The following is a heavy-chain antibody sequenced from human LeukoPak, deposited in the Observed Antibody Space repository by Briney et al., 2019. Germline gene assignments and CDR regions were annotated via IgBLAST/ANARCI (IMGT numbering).Heavy chain of an antibody. CDR2: ISASGGKT. CDR3: AKTFGTIDPFEY. D-gene: IGHD2-2*01. V-gene: IGHV3-23*01. Sequence: GGSLRLSCAASGFIFSSYAMSWVRQAPGKGLEWVSSISASGGKTYDADSVKGRFTISRDNSKNTFYLDMNSLRADDTAVYYCAKTFGTIDPFEYWGQGTLVTVSS. CDR1: GFIFSSYA. J-gene: IGHJ4*02.